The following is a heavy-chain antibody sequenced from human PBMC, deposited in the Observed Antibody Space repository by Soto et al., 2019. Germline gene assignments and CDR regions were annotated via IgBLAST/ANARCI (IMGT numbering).Heavy chain of an antibody. J-gene: IGHJ6*02. CDR2: INHGGST. V-gene: IGHV4-34*01. CDR3: ARVWEVTATFYYYYGMDV. D-gene: IGHD2-21*02. CDR1: GASFSGYY. Sequence: PSDTLSLTCAVYGASFSGYYWSWIRQPPGKGLEWIGEINHGGSTNYNPSLKSRVTISVDTSKNQFSRKLSSVAAADTAVYYCARVWEVTATFYYYYGMDVWGQGTTVTVSS.